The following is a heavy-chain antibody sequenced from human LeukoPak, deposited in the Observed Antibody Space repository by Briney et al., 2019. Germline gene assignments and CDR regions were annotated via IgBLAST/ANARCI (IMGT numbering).Heavy chain of an antibody. V-gene: IGHV3-23*01. CDR3: AKDRPNYYGTDGHYYRRDGDS. J-gene: IGHJ5*01. Sequence: GGSLRLSCAASKFTFSIYAMSWVRQAPGKGLEWVSSITNAGGTTWYAGSVKVRFTTSRDNSKNTVYLQMNSLRVEDTAVYYCAKDRPNYYGTDGHYYRRDGDSWGQGTLVTVSS. CDR2: ITNAGGTT. CDR1: KFTFSIYA. D-gene: IGHD3-10*01.